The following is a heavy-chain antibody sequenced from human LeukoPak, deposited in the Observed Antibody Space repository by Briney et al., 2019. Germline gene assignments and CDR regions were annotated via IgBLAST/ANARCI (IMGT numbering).Heavy chain of an antibody. D-gene: IGHD2-2*01. Sequence: SETLSLTCTVSGGSISSSSYYWGWIRQPPGKGLEWIGSIYYSGSTYYNPSLKSRVTISVDTSKNQFSLKLSSVTAADTAVYYCARLADRHTPGLQSAYWFDPWGQGTLVTVSS. CDR1: GGSISSSSYY. V-gene: IGHV4-39*07. CDR3: ARLADRHTPGLQSAYWFDP. J-gene: IGHJ5*02. CDR2: IYYSGST.